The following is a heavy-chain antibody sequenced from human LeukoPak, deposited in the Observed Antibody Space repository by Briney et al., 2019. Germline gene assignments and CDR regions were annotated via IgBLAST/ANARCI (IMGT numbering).Heavy chain of an antibody. CDR2: ICYSGST. D-gene: IGHD6-19*01. V-gene: IGHV4-59*11. CDR3: ARAGQWLATYYFDY. CDR1: GGSISSHY. Sequence: SETLSLTCTVSGGSISSHYWSWIRQPPGKGLEWIGYICYSGSTNYNPSLKSRVTISVDTSKNQFSLKLSSVTAADTAVYYCARAGQWLATYYFDYWGQGTLVTVSS. J-gene: IGHJ4*02.